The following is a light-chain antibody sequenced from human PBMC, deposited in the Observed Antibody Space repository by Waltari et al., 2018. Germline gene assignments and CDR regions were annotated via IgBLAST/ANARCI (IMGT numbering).Light chain of an antibody. CDR3: QHHFRLPAT. V-gene: IGKV3-20*01. CDR1: QSISRY. Sequence: IILTQPPGTLSLSPWARVTPSCRASQSISRYLAGYQQKPGQAPRLLIYGASTRATGIPDRFSGSGSGTDFSLTISGLEPEDSAVYYCQHHFRLPATFGQGTKVEIK. CDR2: GAS. J-gene: IGKJ1*01.